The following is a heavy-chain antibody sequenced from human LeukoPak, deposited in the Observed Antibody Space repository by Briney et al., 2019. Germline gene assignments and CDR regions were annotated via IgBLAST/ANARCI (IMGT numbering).Heavy chain of an antibody. CDR1: GFTFSSYS. Sequence: GGPLRLSCAASGFTFSSYSMNWVRQAPGKGLEWVSSISSSSSYIYYADSVKGRFTISRDNAKNSLYLQMNSLRAEDTAVYCCAELGITMIGGVWGKGTTVTISS. CDR2: ISSSSSYI. J-gene: IGHJ6*04. CDR3: AELGITMIGGV. V-gene: IGHV3-21*01. D-gene: IGHD3-10*02.